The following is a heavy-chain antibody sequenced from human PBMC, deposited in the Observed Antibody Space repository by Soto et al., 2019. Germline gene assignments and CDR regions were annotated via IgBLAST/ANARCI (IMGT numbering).Heavy chain of an antibody. J-gene: IGHJ4*02. CDR2: IYYSGST. CDR1: GGSISSGDYY. V-gene: IGHV4-30-4*01. D-gene: IGHD4-17*01. CDR3: APPPPPHTVTDVAYFDY. Sequence: QVQLQESGPGLVKPSQTLSLTCTVSGGSISSGDYYWSWIRQPPGKGLEWIGYIYYSGSTYYNPSLKSRVTISVDTSKNQFSLKLSPGAAADTAVYYCAPPPPPHTVTDVAYFDYWGQGTLVTVSS.